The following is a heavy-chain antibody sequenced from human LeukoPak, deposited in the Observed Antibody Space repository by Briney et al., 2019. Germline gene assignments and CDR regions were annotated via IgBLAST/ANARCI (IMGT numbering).Heavy chain of an antibody. Sequence: PSETLSLTCAVYGGSFSGYYWSWIRQPPGKGLEWIGEINHSGSTNYNPSLKSRVTISVDTSKNQFSLKLSSVTAADTAVYYCARYLSYCSSTSCYNFDYWGQGTLVTVSS. CDR2: INHSGST. CDR3: ARYLSYCSSTSCYNFDY. J-gene: IGHJ4*02. V-gene: IGHV4-34*01. D-gene: IGHD2-2*01. CDR1: GGSFSGYY.